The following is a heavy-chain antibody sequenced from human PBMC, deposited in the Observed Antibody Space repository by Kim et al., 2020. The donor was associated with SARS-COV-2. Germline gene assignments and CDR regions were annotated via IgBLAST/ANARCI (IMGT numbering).Heavy chain of an antibody. Sequence: PDLKSRVPISVDTSKTQFSLRLSSVTAADTAVYYCARHSIEYSSSHFDYWGQGTLVTVSS. J-gene: IGHJ4*02. V-gene: IGHV4-39*01. CDR3: ARHSIEYSSSHFDY. D-gene: IGHD6-6*01.